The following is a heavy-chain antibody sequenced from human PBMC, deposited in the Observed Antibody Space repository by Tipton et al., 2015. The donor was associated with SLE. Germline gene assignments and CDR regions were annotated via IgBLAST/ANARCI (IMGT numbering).Heavy chain of an antibody. CDR1: GGSISSGGYY. J-gene: IGHJ4*02. CDR3: ARMGPVKGLQGSYYFDY. CDR2: IYYSGST. Sequence: TLSLTCTVSGGSISSGGYYWSWIRQHPGKGLEWIGYIYYSGSTYYNPPLKSRVTISVDTSKNQFSLKLSSVTAADTAVYYCARMGPVKGLQGSYYFDYWGQGTLVTVSS. D-gene: IGHD4-11*01. V-gene: IGHV4-31*03.